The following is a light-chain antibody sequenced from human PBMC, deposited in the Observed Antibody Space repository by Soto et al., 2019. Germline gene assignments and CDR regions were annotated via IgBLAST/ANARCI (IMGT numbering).Light chain of an antibody. J-gene: IGKJ1*01. CDR3: QQYVTSSPRT. CDR2: GIS. V-gene: IGKV3-20*01. CDR1: QSVSSTY. Sequence: EIVLTQSPVTLSLSPGERATLSCRASQSVSSTYLAWYRHKPGQAPRLLMYGISRRATGIPDRFSGSGSGTDFTLTITRLEPEDFAVYYCQQYVTSSPRTFGQGTKVEIK.